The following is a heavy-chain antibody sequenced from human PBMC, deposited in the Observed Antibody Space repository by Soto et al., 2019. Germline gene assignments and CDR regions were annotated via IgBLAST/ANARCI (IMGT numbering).Heavy chain of an antibody. J-gene: IGHJ6*02. CDR3: ARRGSRKLYGMDV. D-gene: IGHD2-2*01. CDR1: GYSFTSYW. V-gene: IGHV5-51*01. Sequence: GESLKISCKGSGYSFTSYWIGWVRQMLGKGLEWMGIIYPGDSDTRYSPSFQGQVTISADKSISTAYLQWSSLKASDTAMYYCARRGSRKLYGMDVWGQGTTVTVSS. CDR2: IYPGDSDT.